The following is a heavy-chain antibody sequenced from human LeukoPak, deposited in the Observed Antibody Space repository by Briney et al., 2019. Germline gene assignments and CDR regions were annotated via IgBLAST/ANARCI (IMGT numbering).Heavy chain of an antibody. J-gene: IGHJ4*02. CDR3: ARDRVDYFDY. CDR2: ISYDGSNK. CDR1: GFAFSSYA. Sequence: GGSLRLSCAASGFAFSSYAMSWVRQAPGKGLEWVAVISYDGSNKYYADSVRGRFTISRDNSKNTLYLQMNSLRAEDTAAYYCARDRVDYFDYWGQGTLVTVSS. V-gene: IGHV3-30*04. D-gene: IGHD3-3*01.